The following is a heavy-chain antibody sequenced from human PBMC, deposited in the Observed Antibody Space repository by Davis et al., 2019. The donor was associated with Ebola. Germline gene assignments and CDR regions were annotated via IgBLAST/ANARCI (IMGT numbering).Heavy chain of an antibody. D-gene: IGHD3-22*01. Sequence: HSQTLSLTCAISGDSVSSNSAAWNWIRQSPSRGLEWLGRTYYRSKWYNDYAVSVKSRITINPDTSKNQFSLQLNSVTPEDTAVYYCARDLSSGYYYKVGYYYYGMDVWGQGTTVTVSS. J-gene: IGHJ6*02. CDR3: ARDLSSGYYYKVGYYYYGMDV. V-gene: IGHV6-1*01. CDR2: TYYRSKWYN. CDR1: GDSVSSNSAA.